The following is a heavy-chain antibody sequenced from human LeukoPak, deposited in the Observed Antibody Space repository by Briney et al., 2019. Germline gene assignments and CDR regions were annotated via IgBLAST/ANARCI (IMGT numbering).Heavy chain of an antibody. CDR3: ARFHDHGGNRYFDY. CDR2: IYYSGNT. J-gene: IGHJ4*02. Sequence: SETLSLTCTVSGGSISSYYWSWIRQPPGKGLEWIGYIYYSGNTNYNPSLKSRVTISIDTSKNQVSLKLSSVTAADTAVYYCARFHDHGGNRYFDYWGQGTLVTVSS. D-gene: IGHD4-23*01. V-gene: IGHV4-59*01. CDR1: GGSISSYY.